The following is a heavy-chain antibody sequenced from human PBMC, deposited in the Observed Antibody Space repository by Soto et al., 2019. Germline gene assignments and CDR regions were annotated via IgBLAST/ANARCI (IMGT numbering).Heavy chain of an antibody. CDR1: GFTFSSYA. CDR2: ISGSGGST. Sequence: GGSLRLSCAASGFTFSSYAMSWVRQAPGKGLEWVSAISGSGGSTYYADSVKGRFTISRDNSKNTLYLQMNSLRAEDTAVYYCAKGRNDIVTGLNTYYYYGMDVWGQGTTVTVSS. J-gene: IGHJ6*02. D-gene: IGHD3-9*01. CDR3: AKGRNDIVTGLNTYYYYGMDV. V-gene: IGHV3-23*01.